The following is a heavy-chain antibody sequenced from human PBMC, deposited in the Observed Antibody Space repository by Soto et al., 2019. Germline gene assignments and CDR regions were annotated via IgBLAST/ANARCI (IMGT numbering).Heavy chain of an antibody. CDR2: INSDGSRI. V-gene: IGHV3-74*01. CDR1: GFTFSSYW. D-gene: IGHD6-19*01. J-gene: IGHJ4*02. CDR3: AVAVAGPTAIGY. Sequence: EVRLVESGGGLVQPGGSLRLSCAASGFTFSSYWMHWVRQAPGKGLVWVSRINSDGSRISYADSVKGRFTISRDNAKNTLYLQMNSLRAEDTAVYYCAVAVAGPTAIGYWGQGTLVTVSS.